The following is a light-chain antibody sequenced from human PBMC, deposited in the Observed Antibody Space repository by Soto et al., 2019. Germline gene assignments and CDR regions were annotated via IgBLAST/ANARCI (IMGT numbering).Light chain of an antibody. CDR3: MQGTHRPWT. J-gene: IGKJ1*01. CDR1: QSLENSDGNTF. Sequence: DVVMTQSPLSLPVTLGQPASISCRSSQSLENSDGNTFLNWFQQRPGQSPRRLIYKVSNRDSGVPDRFSGSRSGTDFTLKISRVEAEDVGVYYCMQGTHRPWTFGQGTKVEIK. V-gene: IGKV2-30*01. CDR2: KVS.